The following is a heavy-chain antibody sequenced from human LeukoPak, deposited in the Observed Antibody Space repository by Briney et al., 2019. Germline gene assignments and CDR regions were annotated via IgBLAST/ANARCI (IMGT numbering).Heavy chain of an antibody. Sequence: GESLKISCKGSGYSFTSYWIGWVRQMPGKGLEWMGIIYPGDSDTRCSPSFQGQVTISADKSISTAYLQWSSLKASDTAMYYCARQDDSSGYPFWYFDLWGRGTLVTVSS. D-gene: IGHD3-22*01. CDR1: GYSFTSYW. J-gene: IGHJ2*01. CDR2: IYPGDSDT. CDR3: ARQDDSSGYPFWYFDL. V-gene: IGHV5-51*01.